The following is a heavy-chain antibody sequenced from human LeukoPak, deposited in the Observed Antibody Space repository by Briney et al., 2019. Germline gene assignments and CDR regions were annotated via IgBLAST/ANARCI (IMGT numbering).Heavy chain of an antibody. J-gene: IGHJ5*02. Sequence: GGSLRLSCAASGFTFSSYAMSWVRQAPVKGLEWVSGISGSGGSTYHADSVKGRFTISRDNSKNTLYLQMNSLRAEDTAVYYCAKSVVVVAASAGDWFDPWGQGTLVIVSS. CDR2: ISGSGGST. CDR1: GFTFSSYA. D-gene: IGHD2-15*01. CDR3: AKSVVVVAASAGDWFDP. V-gene: IGHV3-23*01.